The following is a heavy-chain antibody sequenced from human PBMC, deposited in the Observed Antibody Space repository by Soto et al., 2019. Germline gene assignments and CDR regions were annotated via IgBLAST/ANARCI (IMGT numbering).Heavy chain of an antibody. Sequence: QVQLVQSGAEVKKPGSSVKVSCKASGGTFSSYTISWVRQAPGQGLEWMGRIIPILGIANYAQKFQGRVTITADKSTSTAYMERSSLRSEDTGVYYCARDPGVSTLTDFDYRGQGTLVTVSS. CDR2: IIPILGIA. CDR3: ARDPGVSTLTDFDY. CDR1: GGTFSSYT. D-gene: IGHD4-17*01. J-gene: IGHJ4*02. V-gene: IGHV1-69*08.